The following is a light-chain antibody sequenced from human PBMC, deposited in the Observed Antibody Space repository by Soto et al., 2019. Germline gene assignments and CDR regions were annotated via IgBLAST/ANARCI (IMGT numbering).Light chain of an antibody. J-gene: IGKJ4*01. V-gene: IGKV1-39*01. CDR1: QSINSH. Sequence: DIQMTQSPSSLSASVGDRVTISCRASQSINSHLNWYQQKPGKAPKLLIYATSNLESGVPSRFSGSGSGTDFTLTISSLQPEDFTTYYCQQSYSSLTFGGGTKVDIK. CDR3: QQSYSSLT. CDR2: ATS.